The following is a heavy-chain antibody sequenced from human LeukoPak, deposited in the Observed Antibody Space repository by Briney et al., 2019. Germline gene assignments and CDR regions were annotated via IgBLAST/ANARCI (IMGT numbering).Heavy chain of an antibody. CDR1: GYTFTGYY. V-gene: IGHV1-69*04. Sequence: ASVKVSCKASGYTFTGYYMHWVRQAPGQGLEWMGRIIPILGIANYAQKFQGRVTITADKSTSTAYMELSSLRSEDTAVYYCARDSSSLLAYWGQGTLVTVSS. CDR2: IIPILGIA. CDR3: ARDSSSLLAY. J-gene: IGHJ4*02. D-gene: IGHD6-6*01.